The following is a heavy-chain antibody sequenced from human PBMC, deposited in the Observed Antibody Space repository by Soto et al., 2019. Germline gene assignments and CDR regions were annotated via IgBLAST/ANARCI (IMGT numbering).Heavy chain of an antibody. V-gene: IGHV5-51*01. J-gene: IGHJ6*02. Sequence: GESLKISCKGSGYNFATYWIGWVRQMPGKGLEWMGIIYPGDSDTRYSPSLEGQVTISADRSISTAYLHWSSLKASDTAMYYCARHTEPAMVRGVIYSYYHMDVWGQGTTVTVS. D-gene: IGHD3-10*01. CDR3: ARHTEPAMVRGVIYSYYHMDV. CDR1: GYNFATYW. CDR2: IYPGDSDT.